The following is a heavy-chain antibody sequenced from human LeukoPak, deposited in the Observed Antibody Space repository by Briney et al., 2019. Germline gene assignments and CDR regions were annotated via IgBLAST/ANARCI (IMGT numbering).Heavy chain of an antibody. Sequence: GEALQISCTGSGYNFTTYWIGWVRQMPGKGLEWMGIVYPGDSETRYSPSFQGQVTISADKSINTVYLQWSSLRASDTAMYYCARYGAQYYYYYMDVWGTGTTVTVSS. D-gene: IGHD1-26*01. CDR3: ARYGAQYYYYYMDV. V-gene: IGHV5-51*01. CDR1: GYNFTTYW. J-gene: IGHJ6*03. CDR2: VYPGDSET.